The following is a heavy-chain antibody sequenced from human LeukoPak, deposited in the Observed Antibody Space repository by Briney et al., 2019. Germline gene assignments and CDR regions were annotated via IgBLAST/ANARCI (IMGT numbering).Heavy chain of an antibody. V-gene: IGHV3-11*01. CDR1: GFTFSDYY. CDR2: ISTSGSVI. J-gene: IGHJ3*02. D-gene: IGHD4-23*01. Sequence: GGSLRLSCAASGFTFSDYYMSYIRQAPGKGLEWLSYISTSGSVIYYADSVKGRFTISRDNANSSLYLQMNSLRAEDTAVYYCARVRRGGRPTDAFEIWGQGTMVTVSS. CDR3: ARVRRGGRPTDAFEI.